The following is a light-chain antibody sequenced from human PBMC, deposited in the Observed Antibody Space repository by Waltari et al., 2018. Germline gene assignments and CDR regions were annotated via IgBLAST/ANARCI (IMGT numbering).Light chain of an antibody. CDR3: QQRSNWPPLT. Sequence: DIVLTQSPANLSLSPVERATLSCRASQSVSSYLTCYQQKPGQAPRLLIYDASNRATGIPARFSCSGSGTDFTLTISSLGPEDFAVYYCQQRSNWPPLTFGGGTKVEIK. CDR1: QSVSSY. J-gene: IGKJ4*01. V-gene: IGKV3-11*01. CDR2: DAS.